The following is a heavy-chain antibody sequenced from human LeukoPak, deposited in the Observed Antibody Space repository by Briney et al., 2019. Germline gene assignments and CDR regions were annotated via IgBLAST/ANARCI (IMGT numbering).Heavy chain of an antibody. D-gene: IGHD6-13*01. CDR3: AKVDIAAAGTFDY. V-gene: IGHV3-23*01. CDR2: ISGSGGSA. Sequence: GGSLRLSCAASGFTFSSYAMSWVRQAPGKGLEWVSAISGSGGSAYYADSVKGRFTISRDNSKNTLYLQMNSLRAEDTAVCYCAKVDIAAAGTFDYWGQGTLVTVSS. J-gene: IGHJ4*02. CDR1: GFTFSSYA.